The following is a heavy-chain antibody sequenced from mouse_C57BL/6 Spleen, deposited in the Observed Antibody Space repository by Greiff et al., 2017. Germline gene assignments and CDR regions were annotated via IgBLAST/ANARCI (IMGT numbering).Heavy chain of an antibody. J-gene: IGHJ2*01. CDR3: ARHGPNWDVAPYYFDY. CDR1: GYTFTEYT. D-gene: IGHD4-1*01. V-gene: IGHV1-62-2*01. CDR2: FYPGSGSI. Sequence: LVESGAELVKPGASVKLSCKASGYTFTEYTIHWVKQRSGQGLEWIGWFYPGSGSIKYNEKFKDKATLTADKSSSTVYMELSRLTSEDSAVYFCARHGPNWDVAPYYFDYWGQGTTLTVSS.